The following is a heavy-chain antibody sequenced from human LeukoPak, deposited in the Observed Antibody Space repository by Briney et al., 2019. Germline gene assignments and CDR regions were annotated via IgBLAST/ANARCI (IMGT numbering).Heavy chain of an antibody. CDR2: IYPGDSDT. J-gene: IGHJ4*02. D-gene: IGHD2-2*02. CDR1: GSSFTSYW. Sequence: GASLQISCKGSGSSFTSYWIGWVRPMPGKGLEWMGIIYPGDSDTRYSPSFQGQVTVSADKSISTAYLQWSSLKASDTAMYYCARLVVPAAISSGAPDYWGQGTLVTVSS. V-gene: IGHV5-51*01. CDR3: ARLVVPAAISSGAPDY.